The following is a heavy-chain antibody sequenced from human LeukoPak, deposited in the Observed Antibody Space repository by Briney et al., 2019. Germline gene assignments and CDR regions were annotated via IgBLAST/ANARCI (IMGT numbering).Heavy chain of an antibody. Sequence: GGSLRLSCAASGFTFSSYSMSWVRQAPGKGLEWVSSISSSSTYRYYAASVKGRFTISRDNAKNSLYLQMNSLRAEDTAVYYCARGGVDYWGQGTLVTVSS. CDR3: ARGGVDY. CDR1: GFTFSSYS. V-gene: IGHV3-21*01. J-gene: IGHJ4*02. CDR2: ISSSSTYR.